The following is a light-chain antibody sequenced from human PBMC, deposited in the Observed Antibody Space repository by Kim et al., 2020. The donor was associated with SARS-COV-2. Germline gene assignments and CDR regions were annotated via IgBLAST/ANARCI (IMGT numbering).Light chain of an antibody. V-gene: IGKV1-39*01. CDR3: QQSHTAPLLS. Sequence: DIQLTQSPSSLSASVGDRVTIACRSSQSITNYLNWYQQRPGKAPKLLIYASSTLQRGVPSRFRGSGSGTDFTLTISSLQPEDFATYYCQQSHTAPLLSFGGGTKVDIK. CDR1: QSITNY. CDR2: ASS. J-gene: IGKJ4*01.